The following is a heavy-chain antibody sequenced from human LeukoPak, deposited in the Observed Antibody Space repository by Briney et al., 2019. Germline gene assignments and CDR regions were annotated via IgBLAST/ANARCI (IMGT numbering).Heavy chain of an antibody. J-gene: IGHJ4*02. V-gene: IGHV3-7*02. D-gene: IGHD1-26*01. CDR2: IKQDGSEK. CDR1: GFTFSSYW. Sequence: GGSLRLSCAASGFTFSSYWMSWVRQTPGKGLEWVANIKQDGSEKYYVEFAKGRFTISRDNAKNSLYLQMNSLRADDTAVYYCARGGSYVHYWGQGTLVTVSS. CDR3: ARGGSYVHY.